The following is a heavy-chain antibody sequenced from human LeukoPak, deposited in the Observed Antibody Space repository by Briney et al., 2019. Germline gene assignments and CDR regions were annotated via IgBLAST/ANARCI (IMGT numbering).Heavy chain of an antibody. CDR3: ARGLGVAGPRSLDY. D-gene: IGHD6-19*01. CDR2: IYYSGST. J-gene: IGHJ4*02. V-gene: IGHV4-61*01. Sequence: SETLSLTCTVSGGSVSSGSYYWSWIRQPPGKGLEWIGYIYYSGSTNYNPSLKSRVTISVDTSKDQFSLKLSSVTAADTAVYYCARGLGVAGPRSLDYWGQGTLVTVSS. CDR1: GGSVSSGSYY.